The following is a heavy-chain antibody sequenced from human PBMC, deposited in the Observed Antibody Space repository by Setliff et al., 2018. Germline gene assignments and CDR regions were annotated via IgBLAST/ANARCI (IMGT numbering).Heavy chain of an antibody. Sequence: VASVKVSCKASGYTFTGYYVHWVRQAPGQGLEWMGWINPNSGGTNYAQRFQGRVTMTRDTSISTAYMELSRLRSDDTAVYYCARSPLPPPGPGYYYDNSNYYYMDVWGKGTTVTVSS. J-gene: IGHJ6*03. D-gene: IGHD3-22*01. CDR2: INPNSGGT. V-gene: IGHV1-2*02. CDR1: GYTFTGYY. CDR3: ARSPLPPPGPGYYYDNSNYYYMDV.